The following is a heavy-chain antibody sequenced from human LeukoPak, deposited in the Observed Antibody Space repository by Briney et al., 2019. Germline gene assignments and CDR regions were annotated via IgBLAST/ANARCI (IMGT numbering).Heavy chain of an antibody. Sequence: ASVKVSCKASGYTFTTYGISWVRQAPGQGLEWMGWISAYNGNTKYTQKFQGRVTMTTDTSTSTAYMELRSLRSDDTAVYYCARDPPHSSGPNSPCFEYWGQGTLVTVSS. J-gene: IGHJ4*02. D-gene: IGHD6-19*01. V-gene: IGHV1-18*01. CDR3: ARDPPHSSGPNSPCFEY. CDR1: GYTFTTYG. CDR2: ISAYNGNT.